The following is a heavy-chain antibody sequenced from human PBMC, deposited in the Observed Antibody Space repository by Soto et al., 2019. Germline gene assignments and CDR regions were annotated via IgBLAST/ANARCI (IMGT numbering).Heavy chain of an antibody. J-gene: IGHJ5*02. D-gene: IGHD2-2*01. V-gene: IGHV3-11*06. CDR3: ARAKSTSAQFDP. Sequence: GGPLRIASSASGFTFSDYYMSWIRQAPGKGLEWVSYISSSSSYTNYADSVKGRFTISRDNAKNPLYLQMNSLRAEDTAVYYCARAKSTSAQFDPWGQGTLVTVYS. CDR2: ISSSSSYT. CDR1: GFTFSDYY.